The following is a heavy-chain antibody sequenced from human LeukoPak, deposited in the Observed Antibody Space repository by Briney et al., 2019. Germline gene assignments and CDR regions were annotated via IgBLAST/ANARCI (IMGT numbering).Heavy chain of an antibody. Sequence: ASVKVSCKASGYTFTSYAMHWVRQAPGQRLEWMGWSNAGNGNTKYSQEFQGRVTITRDTSASTAYMELRSLRSDDTAVYYCARDSTLFIAAAGTRYFDYWGQGTLVTVSS. D-gene: IGHD6-13*01. CDR2: SNAGNGNT. J-gene: IGHJ4*02. V-gene: IGHV1-3*02. CDR1: GYTFTSYA. CDR3: ARDSTLFIAAAGTRYFDY.